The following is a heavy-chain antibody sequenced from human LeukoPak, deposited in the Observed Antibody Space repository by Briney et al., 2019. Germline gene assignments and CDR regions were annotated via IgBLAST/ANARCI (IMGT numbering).Heavy chain of an antibody. J-gene: IGHJ4*02. CDR1: GFTLSSNY. CDR3: TREGTWDDFDY. D-gene: IGHD1-1*01. CDR2: ISGGGDII. Sequence: PGGSLRLSCAASGFTLSSNYMSWVRQPPGKGLEWVSFISGGGDIIYYADSVKRRFTISRDNAKNSLSLQMNSLRAEDTALYYCTREGTWDDFDYWGQGTRVTVSS. V-gene: IGHV3-48*03.